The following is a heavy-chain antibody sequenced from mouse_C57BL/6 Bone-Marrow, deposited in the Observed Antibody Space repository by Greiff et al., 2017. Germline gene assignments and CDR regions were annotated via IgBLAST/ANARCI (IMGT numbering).Heavy chain of an antibody. CDR3: ARHPSKVVVYYAMDY. Sequence: EVQLQQSGPGLVKPSQSLSLTCSVTGYSITSGAYWNWIRQLPGNKLEWMGYISYVGSTYYNPSLKNRISLTRDTSKNQFFLKLNSMTTEDAATYYCARHPSKVVVYYAMDYWGQGTSVTVSS. V-gene: IGHV3-6*01. CDR1: GYSITSGAY. D-gene: IGHD1-1*01. J-gene: IGHJ4*01. CDR2: ISYVGST.